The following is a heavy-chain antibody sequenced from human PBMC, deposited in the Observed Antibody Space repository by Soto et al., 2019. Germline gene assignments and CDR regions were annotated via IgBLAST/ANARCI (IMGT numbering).Heavy chain of an antibody. J-gene: IGHJ4*02. V-gene: IGHV4-39*01. CDR1: GGSISSGGYY. CDR3: ARHLGEGYFDY. CDR2: IYYSGST. Sequence: TSETLSLTCTVSGGSISSGGYYWSWIRQHPGNGLEWIGYIYYSGSTYYNPSLKSRVTISVDTSENHFSLNLSSVTAADTAVYYCARHLGEGYFDYWGQGTLVTVSS.